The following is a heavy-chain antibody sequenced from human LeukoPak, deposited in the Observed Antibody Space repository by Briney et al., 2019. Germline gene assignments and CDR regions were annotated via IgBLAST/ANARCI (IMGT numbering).Heavy chain of an antibody. J-gene: IGHJ4*02. CDR1: GFTFSSNW. D-gene: IGHD1-26*01. CDR2: INEDGSTT. CDR3: VRDLGGRSGH. V-gene: IGHV3-74*01. Sequence: GGSLRPSCAASGFTFSSNWMHWVRQAPGKGLVWVSRINEDGSTTNYADSVKGRSTIFRDNAKNTLYLQMNSLRAEDTAVYYCVRDLGGRSGHWGQGTLVTVSS.